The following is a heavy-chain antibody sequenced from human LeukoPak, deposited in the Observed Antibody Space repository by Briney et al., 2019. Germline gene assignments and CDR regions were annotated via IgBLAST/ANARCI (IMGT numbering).Heavy chain of an antibody. Sequence: HPGGSLRLSCAASGFTFSSYAMSWVRQAPGKGLEWVSAISGSGGSTYYADSVKGRFTISRDNSKNTLYLQMNSLRAEDTAVYYCAKQYIVVVTATHDYWGQGTLVTVSS. J-gene: IGHJ4*02. V-gene: IGHV3-23*01. CDR1: GFTFSSYA. CDR3: AKQYIVVVTATHDY. D-gene: IGHD2-21*02. CDR2: ISGSGGST.